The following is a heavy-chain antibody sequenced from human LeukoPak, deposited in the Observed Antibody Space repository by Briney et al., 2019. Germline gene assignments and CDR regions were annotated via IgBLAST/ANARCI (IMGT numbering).Heavy chain of an antibody. V-gene: IGHV3-7*01. CDR1: GFTFSSRW. Sequence: GGSLRLSCAASGFTFSSRWMSWVRQAPGKGLELVANTKQDGSEKYYVDSVKGRFTISRDNAKSSLSLQMNSLRVDDTAVYYCARDSDGYDLWGQGTLVTVSS. CDR3: ARDSDGYDL. CDR2: TKQDGSEK. D-gene: IGHD2-15*01. J-gene: IGHJ4*02.